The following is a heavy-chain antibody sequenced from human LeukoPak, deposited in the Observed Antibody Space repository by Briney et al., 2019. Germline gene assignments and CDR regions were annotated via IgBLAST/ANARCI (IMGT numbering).Heavy chain of an antibody. CDR1: GGSISSYY. Sequence: PSGTLSLTCTVSGGSISSYYWSWIRQPAGKGLEWIRRIYTSGSTNYNPSLKSRVTMSVDTSKNQFSLKLSSVTAADTAVYYCARDGADCSGGSSYSEYYYYYGMDVWGQGTTVTVSS. V-gene: IGHV4-4*07. J-gene: IGHJ6*02. CDR3: ARDGADCSGGSSYSEYYYYYGMDV. CDR2: IYTSGST. D-gene: IGHD2-15*01.